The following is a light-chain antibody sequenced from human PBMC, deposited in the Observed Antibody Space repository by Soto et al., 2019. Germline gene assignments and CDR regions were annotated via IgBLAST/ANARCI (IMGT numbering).Light chain of an antibody. CDR2: GSS. Sequence: DIQMTQSPASLAASLGDRITISCRASQTISNYLNWYHQKPGEAPKILIYGSSTLLSGVPSTFSGSGSGTEFTLSISSLQPEDFGTYYCQQSYNVPFTFGPGTKVDVK. CDR1: QTISNY. CDR3: QQSYNVPFT. J-gene: IGKJ3*01. V-gene: IGKV1-39*01.